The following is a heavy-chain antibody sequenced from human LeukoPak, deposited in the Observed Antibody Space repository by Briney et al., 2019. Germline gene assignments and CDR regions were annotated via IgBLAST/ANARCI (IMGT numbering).Heavy chain of an antibody. J-gene: IGHJ5*02. CDR1: GYSISSGYY. CDR3: AREPKFDP. V-gene: IGHV4-38-2*02. CDR2: IYHSGST. Sequence: SETLSLTCTVSGYSISSGYYWGWIRQPPGKGLEWIGSIYHSGSTYYNPSLKSRVTISVDTSKNQFSLKLSSVTAADTAVYYCAREPKFDPWGQGTLVTVSS.